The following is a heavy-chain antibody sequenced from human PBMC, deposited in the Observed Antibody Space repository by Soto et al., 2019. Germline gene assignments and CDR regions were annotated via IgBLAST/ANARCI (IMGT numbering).Heavy chain of an antibody. J-gene: IGHJ4*02. Sequence: EVQLVESGGGLVQPGGSLRLSCAASGFTFSSYWMHWVRQVPGKGLVWVSRIDEYGSTINYADSVKGRFTISRDNAKNTLYLEMNSLRAEDTARYYSTRDIGGRGAFWGQGTLVTVSS. V-gene: IGHV3-74*01. CDR2: IDEYGSTI. D-gene: IGHD3-16*01. CDR1: GFTFSSYW. CDR3: TRDIGGRGAF.